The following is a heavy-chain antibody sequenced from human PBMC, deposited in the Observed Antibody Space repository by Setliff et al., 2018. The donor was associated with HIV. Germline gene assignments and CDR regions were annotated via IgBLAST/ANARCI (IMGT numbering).Heavy chain of an antibody. CDR3: ARAYDVLTGYFDV. CDR2: ISVYNGHT. Sequence: ASVKVSCKASGYSFTNLGLNWVRQAPGQGLEWMGWISVYNGHTNFAQKLQDRVTMTTDTSTSTAYMELRSLRSDDTAVYYCARAYDVLTGYFDVWGKGTTVTVSS. V-gene: IGHV1-18*01. CDR1: GYSFTNLG. D-gene: IGHD3-9*01. J-gene: IGHJ6*04.